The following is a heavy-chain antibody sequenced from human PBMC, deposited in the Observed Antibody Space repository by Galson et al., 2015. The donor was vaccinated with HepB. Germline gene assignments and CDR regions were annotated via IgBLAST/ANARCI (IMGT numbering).Heavy chain of an antibody. V-gene: IGHV4-59*12. J-gene: IGHJ3*02. D-gene: IGHD4-17*01. Sequence: ETLSLTCTVSGGSISSYYWSWIRQPPGKGLEWIGYIYYSGSTYYNPSLKSRVTISVDTSKNQFSLKLSSVTAADTAVYYCARVGSYGDYGGAFDIWGQGTMVTVSS. CDR3: ARVGSYGDYGGAFDI. CDR1: GGSISSYY. CDR2: IYYSGST.